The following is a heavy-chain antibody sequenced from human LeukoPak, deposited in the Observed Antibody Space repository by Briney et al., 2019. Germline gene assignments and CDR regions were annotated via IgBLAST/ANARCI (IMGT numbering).Heavy chain of an antibody. Sequence: ASVKVSCKASGYTFTGYYMHWVRQAPGQGLEWMGWINPNSGGTNYAQKFQGRVTMTRDTSISTAYMELSRLRSDDTAVYYCARDLTYYDFWSGYYSSGILDYWGQGTLVTVPS. CDR2: INPNSGGT. V-gene: IGHV1-2*02. J-gene: IGHJ4*02. CDR3: ARDLTYYDFWSGYYSSGILDY. D-gene: IGHD3-3*01. CDR1: GYTFTGYY.